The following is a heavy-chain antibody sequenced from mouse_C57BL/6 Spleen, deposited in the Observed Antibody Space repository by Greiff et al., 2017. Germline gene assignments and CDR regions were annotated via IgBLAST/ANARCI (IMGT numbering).Heavy chain of an antibody. V-gene: IGHV1-80*01. CDR3: ASPYYYGSSYFDY. CDR2: IYPGDGDT. Sequence: VQRVESGAELVKPGASVKISCKASGYAFSSYWMNWVKQRPGKGLEWIGQIYPGDGDTNYNGKFKGKATLTADKSSSTAYMQLSSLTSEDSAVYFCASPYYYGSSYFDYWGQGTTLTVSS. J-gene: IGHJ2*01. CDR1: GYAFSSYW. D-gene: IGHD1-1*01.